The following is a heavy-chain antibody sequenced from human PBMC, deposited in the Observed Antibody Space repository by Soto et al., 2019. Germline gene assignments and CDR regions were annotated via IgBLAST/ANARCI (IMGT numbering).Heavy chain of an antibody. CDR3: ARDLAAGDH. J-gene: IGHJ4*02. CDR1: GYTFTHYY. CDR2: INPASGST. D-gene: IGHD6-13*01. Sequence: QVQLVQSGAEVKKPRASVKLSCRTSGYTFTHYYIHWVRQAPGQGLEWLASINPASGSTNYAQDFQGRVTLTMDTSTTTVYMELSGQRAEDTAIFYCARDLAAGDHWGQGTLVTVSS. V-gene: IGHV1-46*01.